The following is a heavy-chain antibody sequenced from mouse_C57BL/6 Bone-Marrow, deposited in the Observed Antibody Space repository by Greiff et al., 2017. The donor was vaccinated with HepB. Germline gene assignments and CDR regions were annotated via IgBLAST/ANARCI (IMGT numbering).Heavy chain of an antibody. Sequence: VKLMESGAELVRPGASVTLSCKASGYTFTDYEMHWVKQTPVHGLEWIGAIDPETGGTAYNQKFKGKAILTADKSSSTAYMELRSLTSEYSAVYYCTREGWRDFDYWGQGTTLTVSS. J-gene: IGHJ2*01. V-gene: IGHV1-15*01. CDR3: TREGWRDFDY. CDR1: GYTFTDYE. CDR2: IDPETGGT. D-gene: IGHD3-3*01.